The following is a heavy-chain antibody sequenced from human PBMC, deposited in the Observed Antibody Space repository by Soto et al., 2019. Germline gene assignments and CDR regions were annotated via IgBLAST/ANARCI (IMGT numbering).Heavy chain of an antibody. Sequence: SETLSLTCTVSGGSISSGGYYWSWIRQHPGKGLEWIGYIYYSGSTYYNPSLKSRVTISVDTSKNQFSLKLSSVTAADTAVYYCARDPKDNYDFWSGSLPMDVWGQGTTVTVSS. CDR2: IYYSGST. CDR3: ARDPKDNYDFWSGSLPMDV. D-gene: IGHD3-3*01. V-gene: IGHV4-31*03. CDR1: GGSISSGGYY. J-gene: IGHJ6*02.